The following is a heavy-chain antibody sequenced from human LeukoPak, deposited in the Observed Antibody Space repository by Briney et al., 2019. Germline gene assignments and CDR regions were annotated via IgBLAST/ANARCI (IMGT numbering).Heavy chain of an antibody. V-gene: IGHV3-7*01. D-gene: IGHD2-15*01. Sequence: GGSLRLSCAASGFTFSSYWMSWVRQAPGKGLEWVANIKQDGSEKYYVDSVKGRFTISRDNAKNSLYLQMNSLRAEDTAVYYCARDFSEYCIGGSCYDKGFDYWGQGTLVTVSS. CDR2: IKQDGSEK. CDR3: ARDFSEYCIGGSCYDKGFDY. CDR1: GFTFSSYW. J-gene: IGHJ4*02.